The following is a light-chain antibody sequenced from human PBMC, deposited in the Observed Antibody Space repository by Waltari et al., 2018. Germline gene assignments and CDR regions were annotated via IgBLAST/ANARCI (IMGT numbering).Light chain of an antibody. V-gene: IGLV2-14*03. CDR1: SSDVGGYNY. CDR2: DVS. J-gene: IGLJ2*01. CDR3: SSYTSSTTLV. Sequence: QSALTQPASGSGSPGQSIPISCTGTSSDVGGYNYVYWYQQHPGKAPTLMIYDVSNRPSGVSNRFSGSKSGNTASLTISGLQAEDEADYYCSSYTSSTTLVFGGGTKLTVL.